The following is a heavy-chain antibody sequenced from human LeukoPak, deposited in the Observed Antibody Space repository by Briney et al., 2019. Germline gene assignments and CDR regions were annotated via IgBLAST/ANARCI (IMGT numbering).Heavy chain of an antibody. CDR1: GGSISSGDYY. J-gene: IGHJ4*02. Sequence: SETLSLTCTVSGGSISSGDYYWAWIRQPPGKGLEWVASVYYSGSTYYSPSLKSRVTISRDTTKNQFSLRLSSVTAADTAMYFCARHPSGYYENWGQGTLVTVSS. CDR3: ARHPSGYYEN. D-gene: IGHD5-12*01. CDR2: VYYSGST. V-gene: IGHV4-39*01.